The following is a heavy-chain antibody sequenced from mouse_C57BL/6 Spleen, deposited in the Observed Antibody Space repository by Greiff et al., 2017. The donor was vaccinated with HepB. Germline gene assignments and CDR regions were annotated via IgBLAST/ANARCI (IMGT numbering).Heavy chain of an antibody. J-gene: IGHJ4*01. CDR1: GYTFTSYW. CDR2: IDPSDSYT. D-gene: IGHD2-12*01. Sequence: QVQLQQPGAELVMPGASVKLSCKASGYTFTSYWLHWVKQRPGQGLEWIGEIDPSDSYTNYNQKFKGKSTLTVAKSSSTAYMQLSSLTSEDSAVYYCARLGLRHAMDYWGQGTSVTVSS. V-gene: IGHV1-69*01. CDR3: ARLGLRHAMDY.